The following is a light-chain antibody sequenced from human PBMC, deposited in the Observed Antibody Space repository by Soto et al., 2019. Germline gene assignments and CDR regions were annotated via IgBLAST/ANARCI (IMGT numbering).Light chain of an antibody. Sequence: CALTKPRSVSASPGQSVTISCTGTSSDVGGYDYVSWYQQHPGNAPILMIFDVSNRPSWFSNRCSGSKSGDTASLTISGLQAEDEADYFCSSYTTSSTLGVLFGWGTKV. CDR1: SSDVGGYDY. CDR3: SSYTTSSTLGVL. J-gene: IGLJ6*01. CDR2: DVS. V-gene: IGLV2-14*01.